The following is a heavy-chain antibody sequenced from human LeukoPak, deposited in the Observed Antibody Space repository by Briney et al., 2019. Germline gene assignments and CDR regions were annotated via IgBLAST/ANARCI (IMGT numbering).Heavy chain of an antibody. D-gene: IGHD6-13*01. CDR1: GYTFTGYY. V-gene: IGHV1-2*02. Sequence: GASVKVSCKASGYTFTGYYMHWVRQAPGQGLEWMGWINPNSGGTNYAQKFQGRVTMTRDTSISTAYMELSRLRSDHTAVYYCARESGYSSSWYDYWGQGTLVTVSS. J-gene: IGHJ4*02. CDR3: ARESGYSSSWYDY. CDR2: INPNSGGT.